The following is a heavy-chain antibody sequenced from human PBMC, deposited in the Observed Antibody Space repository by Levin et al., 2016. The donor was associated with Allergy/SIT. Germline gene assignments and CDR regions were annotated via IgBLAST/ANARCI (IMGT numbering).Heavy chain of an antibody. D-gene: IGHD2-2*02. J-gene: IGHJ3*01. CDR1: GGSIRSSSYY. CDR3: ARRGYCSSTSCHSGAFDF. CDR2: MSFSGST. V-gene: IGHV4-39*01. Sequence: SETLSLTCTVSGGSIRSSSYYWGWIRQPPGKGLEWIGTMSFSGSTYYNPSLKSRVIISVDTSKNQFSLKLSSVTAADTALYYCARRGYCSSTSCHSGAFDFWGQGTRVTVSS.